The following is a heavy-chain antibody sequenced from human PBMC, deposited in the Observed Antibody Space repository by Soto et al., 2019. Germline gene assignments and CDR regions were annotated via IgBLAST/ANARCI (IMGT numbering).Heavy chain of an antibody. J-gene: IGHJ5*02. Sequence: SETLSLTCTVSGGSISSYYWSWIRQPAGKGLEWIGRIYTSGSTNYNPSLKSRVTMSVDTSKNQFSLKLSSVTAADTAVYYCARDLDSSSFHWFDPRGQGTLVTVSS. CDR3: ARDLDSSSFHWFDP. CDR1: GGSISSYY. CDR2: IYTSGST. V-gene: IGHV4-4*07. D-gene: IGHD6-6*01.